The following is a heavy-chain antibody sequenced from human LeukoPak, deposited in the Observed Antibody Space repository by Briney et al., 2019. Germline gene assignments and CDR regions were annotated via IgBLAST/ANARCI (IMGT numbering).Heavy chain of an antibody. J-gene: IGHJ4*02. D-gene: IGHD2-2*01. CDR2: ITGGGDTT. CDR3: AKDLFRGTSCCAFDY. V-gene: IGHV3-23*01. CDR1: GFTFSSYA. Sequence: PGGSLRLSCAASGFTFSSYAMTWVRQAPGKGLEWVSAITGGGDTTYYADSVKGRFTISRDNSKNTLYLQMNSLRAEDTAVYYCAKDLFRGTSCCAFDYWGQGTLVTVSS.